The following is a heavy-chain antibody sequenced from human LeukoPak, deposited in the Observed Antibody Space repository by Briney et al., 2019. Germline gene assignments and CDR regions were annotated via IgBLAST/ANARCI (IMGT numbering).Heavy chain of an antibody. J-gene: IGHJ4*02. CDR3: ARAVVPAAMGIDY. D-gene: IGHD2-2*01. CDR2: IYYSGST. Sequence: SETLSLTCTVSGGSISSSSYYWGSIRQPPGKGLEWIGSIYYSGSTYYNPSLKSRVTISVDTSKNQFSLKLSSVTAADTAVYYCARAVVPAAMGIDYWGQGTLVTVSS. CDR1: GGSISSSSYY. V-gene: IGHV4-39*07.